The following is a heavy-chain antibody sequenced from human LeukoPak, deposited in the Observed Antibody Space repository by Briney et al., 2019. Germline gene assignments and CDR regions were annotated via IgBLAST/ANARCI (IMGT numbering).Heavy chain of an antibody. J-gene: IGHJ4*02. D-gene: IGHD1-1*01. CDR2: IKQDESDK. Sequence: GGSLRLSCAASRFTFSSYWMSWVRQAPGKGLEGVANIKQDESDKYYVDSVKGRFTISRDNAKNSLYLQMNRLRAEDTAVYYCARDKIEGPTKLDYWGQGILVTVSS. V-gene: IGHV3-7*01. CDR3: ARDKIEGPTKLDY. CDR1: RFTFSSYW.